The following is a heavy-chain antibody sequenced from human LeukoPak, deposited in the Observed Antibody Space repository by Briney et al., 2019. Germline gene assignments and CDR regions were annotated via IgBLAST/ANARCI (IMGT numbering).Heavy chain of an antibody. CDR2: IKQDGSEK. V-gene: IGHV3-7*01. D-gene: IGHD3-22*01. CDR3: ARDQYYYDSSGYRLVGAFDI. Sequence: GGSLRLSCAASGFTFSSYWMSWVRQAPGKGLGWVANIKQDGSEKYYVDSVKGRFTISRDNAKNSLYLQMNSLRAEDTAVYYCARDQYYYDSSGYRLVGAFDIWGQGTMVTVSS. CDR1: GFTFSSYW. J-gene: IGHJ3*02.